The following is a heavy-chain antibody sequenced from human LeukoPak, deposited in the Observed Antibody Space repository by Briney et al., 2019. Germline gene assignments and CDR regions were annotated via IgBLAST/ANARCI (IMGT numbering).Heavy chain of an antibody. V-gene: IGHV3-33*01. CDR2: IWYDASNK. Sequence: GGSLRLSCAASGFTFSSFGMHWVRQAPGKGLEWVAVIWYDASNKYYAGSVKGRFTISRDNSKNTLYLHVNSLRDDDTAVYYCVRGVGVSRFNYLDPWGQGTLVIVSS. D-gene: IGHD1-7*01. CDR1: GFTFSSFG. J-gene: IGHJ5*02. CDR3: VRGVGVSRFNYLDP.